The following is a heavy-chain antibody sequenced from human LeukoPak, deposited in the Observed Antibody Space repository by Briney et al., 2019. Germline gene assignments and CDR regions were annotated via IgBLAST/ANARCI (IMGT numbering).Heavy chain of an antibody. V-gene: IGHV4-31*03. Sequence: SETLSLTCTVSGGSISSGGYHWSWIRQHPGKGLEWIGYIYYSGSTYYNPSLKSRVTISVDTSKNQFSLKLSSVTAADTAVYYCARVQEGGYNYYFDYWGQGTLVTVSS. CDR3: ARVQEGGYNYYFDY. J-gene: IGHJ4*02. CDR2: IYYSGST. D-gene: IGHD5-24*01. CDR1: GGSISSGGYH.